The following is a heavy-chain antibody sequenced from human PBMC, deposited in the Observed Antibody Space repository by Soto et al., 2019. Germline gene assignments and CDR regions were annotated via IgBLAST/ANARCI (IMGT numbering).Heavy chain of an antibody. Sequence: PSETLSLTCAVSGGSISSSNCWSWVRQPAGKGLEWIGEVYHSVSTNYNPSLKSRVTISVDKSKNQFSLKLSSVTAADTSVYYCARDLPGAIVGAQESGGYWGQGTLVTVSS. D-gene: IGHD1-26*01. V-gene: IGHV4-4*02. CDR2: VYHSVST. CDR3: ARDLPGAIVGAQESGGY. CDR1: GGSISSSNC. J-gene: IGHJ4*02.